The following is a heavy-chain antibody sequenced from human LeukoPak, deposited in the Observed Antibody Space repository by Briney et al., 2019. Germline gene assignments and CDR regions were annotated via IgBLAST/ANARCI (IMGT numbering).Heavy chain of an antibody. CDR3: ARDRGTNYFDY. CDR2: IYSGGST. J-gene: IGHJ4*02. D-gene: IGHD3-10*01. Sequence: PGGSLRLSCAASGFTVSSNYMSWVRQAPGKGLEWVSVIYSGGSTYYADSVKGRFTIPRDNSKNTLYLQMNSLRAEDTAVYYCARDRGTNYFDYWGQGTLVTVSS. CDR1: GFTVSSNY. V-gene: IGHV3-66*02.